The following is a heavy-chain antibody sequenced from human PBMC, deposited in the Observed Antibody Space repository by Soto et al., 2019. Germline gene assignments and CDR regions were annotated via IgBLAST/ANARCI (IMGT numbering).Heavy chain of an antibody. D-gene: IGHD3-9*01. V-gene: IGHV3-11*01. J-gene: IGHJ5*02. CDR2: ISSSGSTI. CDR3: ARVLRYFDWSRRGWFDP. Sequence: PGGSLRLSCAASGFTFSDYYMSWIRQAPGKGLEWVSYISSSGSTIYYADSVKGRFTISRDNAKNSLYLQMNSLRAEDTAVYYCARVLRYFDWSRRGWFDPWGQGTLVTVSS. CDR1: GFTFSDYY.